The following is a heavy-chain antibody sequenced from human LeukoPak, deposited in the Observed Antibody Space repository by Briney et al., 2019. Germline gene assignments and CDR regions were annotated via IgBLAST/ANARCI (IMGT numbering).Heavy chain of an antibody. Sequence: HPGGSLRLSCAASGFTFSSYAMTWVRQAPGKGLEWVSTISGGGGTTYYPDSVKGRFTISRDNSKNTLYLQMNSLRAEDTAVYYCAKARGLGIVGAHFDYWGQGTLVTVSS. CDR2: ISGGGGTT. V-gene: IGHV3-23*01. CDR1: GFTFSSYA. J-gene: IGHJ4*02. CDR3: AKARGLGIVGAHFDY. D-gene: IGHD1-26*01.